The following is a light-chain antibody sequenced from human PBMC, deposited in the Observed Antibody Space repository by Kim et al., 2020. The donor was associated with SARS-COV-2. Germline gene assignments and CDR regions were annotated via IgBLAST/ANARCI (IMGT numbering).Light chain of an antibody. V-gene: IGKV1-5*03. CDR1: QSISSW. CDR3: QQYNSYPMYT. CDR2: KAS. Sequence: DIQMTQSPSTLSTSVGDRVTITCRANQSISSWLAWYQQKPWKAPKLLIYKASSLESGVPSRFSGSGSGTEFTLTISSLQPDDFATYYCQQYNSYPMYTFGQGTKLEI. J-gene: IGKJ2*01.